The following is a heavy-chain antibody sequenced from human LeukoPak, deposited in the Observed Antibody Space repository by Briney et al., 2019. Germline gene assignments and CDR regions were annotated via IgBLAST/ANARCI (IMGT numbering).Heavy chain of an antibody. J-gene: IGHJ4*02. CDR3: ARRIGYSSRRGFDY. D-gene: IGHD6-13*01. Sequence: SETLSLTCAVYGGSFSGYYWSWIRQPPGKGLEWIGEINHSGSTNYNPSLKSRVTISVDTSKNQFSLKLSSVTAADTAVYYCARRIGYSSRRGFDYWGQGTLVTVSS. CDR1: GGSFSGYY. CDR2: INHSGST. V-gene: IGHV4-34*01.